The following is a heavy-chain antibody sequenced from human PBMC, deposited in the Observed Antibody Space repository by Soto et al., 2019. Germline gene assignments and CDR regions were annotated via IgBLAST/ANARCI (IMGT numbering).Heavy chain of an antibody. CDR2: ISSSSSYI. J-gene: IGHJ4*02. V-gene: IGHV3-21*04. Sequence: PGGSLRLSCAASGFTFSSYSMNWVRQAPGKGLEWVSSISSSSSYIYYADSAKGRFTISRDNAKNSLYLQMNNLRAEDTAVYYCAKPPDYNWNDYWGQGTLVTVSS. CDR3: AKPPDYNWNDY. CDR1: GFTFSSYS. D-gene: IGHD1-20*01.